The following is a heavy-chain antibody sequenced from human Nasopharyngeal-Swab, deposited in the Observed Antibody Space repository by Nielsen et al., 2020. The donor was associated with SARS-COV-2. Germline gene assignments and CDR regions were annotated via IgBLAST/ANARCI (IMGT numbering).Heavy chain of an antibody. CDR3: ARGVETIHH. CDR2: ISGSGSIT. CDR1: GFTFSDYY. Sequence: GESLKISCAASGFTFSDYYMSWIRQAPGKGLEWISDISGSGSITHYADSMKGRFTISRDNAKKSLYLQMNSLRAEDTAVYYCARGVETIHHWGQGSLVTVSS. J-gene: IGHJ1*01. V-gene: IGHV3-11*04. D-gene: IGHD5-24*01.